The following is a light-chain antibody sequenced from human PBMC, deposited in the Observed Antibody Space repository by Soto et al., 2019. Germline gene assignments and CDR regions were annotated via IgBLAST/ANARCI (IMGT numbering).Light chain of an antibody. V-gene: IGKV1-12*01. Sequence: IQMTQSPSSVSASIGETVTLTCRASHDVRTWLAWYQQIPGRAPKLLIHAASKLQSAVPSRFSGSGSRKDFTLTISNLQPNDLGTYYCLQVNDMPLTFGPGTRVD. J-gene: IGKJ3*01. CDR2: AAS. CDR3: LQVNDMPLT. CDR1: HDVRTW.